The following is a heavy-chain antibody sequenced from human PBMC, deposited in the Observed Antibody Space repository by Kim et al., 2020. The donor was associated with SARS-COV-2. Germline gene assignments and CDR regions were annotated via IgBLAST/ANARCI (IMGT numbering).Heavy chain of an antibody. CDR2: IRKGGGAI. CDR3: ARDAYGDYFSFDY. Sequence: GGSLRLSCTASGFTFSSYSLNWVRQAPGKGLEWISCIRKGGGAIFYADSVPGRFTISRDSGENSLYLDMSSLRDDDTAVYYCARDAYGDYFSFDYWGLGTLVTVSS. CDR1: GFTFSSYS. J-gene: IGHJ4*02. D-gene: IGHD4-17*01. V-gene: IGHV3-48*02.